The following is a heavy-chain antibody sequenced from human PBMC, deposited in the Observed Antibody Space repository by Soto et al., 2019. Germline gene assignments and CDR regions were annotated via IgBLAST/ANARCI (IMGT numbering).Heavy chain of an antibody. Sequence: QVQLQQWGAGLLKPSETLSLTCAVYGGSFSGYYWSWIRQPPGKGLEWIGEINHSGSTNYNPSLKSRVTISVDTSKNQFSLKLSSVTAADTAVYYCARVTAAGTEFSWFDPWCQGTLVTVSS. CDR3: ARVTAAGTEFSWFDP. CDR1: GGSFSGYY. D-gene: IGHD6-13*01. CDR2: INHSGST. J-gene: IGHJ5*02. V-gene: IGHV4-34*01.